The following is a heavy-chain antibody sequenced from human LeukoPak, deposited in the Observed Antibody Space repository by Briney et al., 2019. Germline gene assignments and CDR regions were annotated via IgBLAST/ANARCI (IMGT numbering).Heavy chain of an antibody. Sequence: SETLSLTCTVSGGSISSYYWSWIRQPAGKGLEWIGRIYTSGSTTYNPSLKSRVAISIDTSKNQFSLNLRSVTAADTAVYYCARGFSPGLRFDPWGQGTLVTVSS. D-gene: IGHD5-12*01. CDR1: GGSISSYY. CDR3: ARGFSPGLRFDP. CDR2: IYTSGST. J-gene: IGHJ5*02. V-gene: IGHV4-4*07.